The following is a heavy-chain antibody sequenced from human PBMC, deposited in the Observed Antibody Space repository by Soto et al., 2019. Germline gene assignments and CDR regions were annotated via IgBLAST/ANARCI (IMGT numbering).Heavy chain of an antibody. V-gene: IGHV4-59*01. CDR2: IYYSGST. Sequence: SETLSLTCTVSGGSISSYCWSWIRQPPGKGLEWIGYIYYSGSTNYNPSLKSRVTISVDTSKNQFSLKLSSVTAADTAVYYCARYYYDSSGYSYFDYWGQGTLVTVSS. J-gene: IGHJ4*02. CDR1: GGSISSYC. D-gene: IGHD3-22*01. CDR3: ARYYYDSSGYSYFDY.